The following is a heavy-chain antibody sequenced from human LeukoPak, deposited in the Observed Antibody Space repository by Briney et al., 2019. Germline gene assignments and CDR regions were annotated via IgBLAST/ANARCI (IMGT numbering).Heavy chain of an antibody. J-gene: IGHJ6*03. D-gene: IGHD6-6*01. CDR1: GFTFSSYA. CDR2: ISSSSSFI. V-gene: IGHV3-21*01. CDR3: ARDQYSRSSFDYLYHFMDV. Sequence: GGSLRLSCAASGFTFSSYAMHWVRQAPGKGLEWASAISSSSSFIYYADSMKGRFTISRDNAKNSLYLQMNSLRAEDTAVYYCARDQYSRSSFDYLYHFMDVWGKGTTVTVSS.